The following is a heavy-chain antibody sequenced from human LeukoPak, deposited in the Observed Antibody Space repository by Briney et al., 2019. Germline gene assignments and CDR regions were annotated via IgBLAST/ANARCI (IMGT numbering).Heavy chain of an antibody. Sequence: PGGSLRLSCAASGFTFNTYGMSWVRHSPGKGLEWVSAISGSATGYMTNYADSVKGRFTISRDNDKNTLYLQMDSLRAEDTAVYYCATYTNWVAGDVWGQGTTVSVSS. CDR3: ATYTNWVAGDV. D-gene: IGHD7-27*01. CDR1: GFTFNTYG. CDR2: ISGSATGYMT. J-gene: IGHJ6*02. V-gene: IGHV3-23*01.